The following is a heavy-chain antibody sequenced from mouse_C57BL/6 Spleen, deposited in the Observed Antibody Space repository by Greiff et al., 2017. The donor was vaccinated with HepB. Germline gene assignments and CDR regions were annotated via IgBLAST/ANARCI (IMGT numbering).Heavy chain of an antibody. CDR1: GYTFTSYW. V-gene: IGHV1-61*01. Sequence: QVQLQQPGAELVRPGSSVKLSCKASGYTFTSYWMDWVKQRPGQGLEWIGNIYPSDSETHYNQKFKDKATLTVDKSSSTAYMQLSSLTSEDSAVYYCGRGGDYCCRDWYFDVWGTGTTVTVSS. J-gene: IGHJ1*03. D-gene: IGHD1-1*01. CDR2: IYPSDSET. CDR3: GRGGDYCCRDWYFDV.